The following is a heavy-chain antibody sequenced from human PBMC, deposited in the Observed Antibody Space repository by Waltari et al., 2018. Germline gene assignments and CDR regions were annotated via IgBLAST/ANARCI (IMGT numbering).Heavy chain of an antibody. CDR3: AREAREQQLVLPGYYFDY. Sequence: QVQLQESGPGLVKPSETLSLTCTVSGGPISSYYWSWIRQPPGKGLEWIGYIYYSGSTNYNPSLKSRVTISVDTSKNQFSLKLSSVTAADTAVYYCAREAREQQLVLPGYYFDYWGQGTLVTVSS. CDR1: GGPISSYY. V-gene: IGHV4-59*01. D-gene: IGHD6-13*01. CDR2: IYYSGST. J-gene: IGHJ4*02.